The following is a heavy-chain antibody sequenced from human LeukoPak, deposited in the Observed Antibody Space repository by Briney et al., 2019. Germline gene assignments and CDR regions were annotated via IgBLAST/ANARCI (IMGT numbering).Heavy chain of an antibody. CDR1: GFTFSSYS. D-gene: IGHD5-18*01. V-gene: IGHV3-21*01. CDR3: AREYSYGSLYYFDY. J-gene: IGHJ4*02. Sequence: GGSLRLSCAASGFTFSSYSMNWVRQAPGKGLEWVSAISSSSSYIYYADSVKGQFTISRDNAKNSLYLQMSSLRAEDTAVYYCAREYSYGSLYYFDYWGQGTLVTVSS. CDR2: ISSSSSYI.